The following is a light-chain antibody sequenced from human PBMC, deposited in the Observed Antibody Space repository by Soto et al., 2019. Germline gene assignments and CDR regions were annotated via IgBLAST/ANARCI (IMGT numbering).Light chain of an antibody. CDR3: LQNYNYPWT. J-gene: IGKJ1*01. CDR2: AAS. CDR1: QDISRW. Sequence: IQMTQSPPTLPASAGDRVTITCRASQDISRWLAWYQQKPGKAPKLLIYAASSLQSGVPSRFSGSGSGTQFTLTISSLQPEDVATYYCLQNYNYPWTFGQGTKVAIK. V-gene: IGKV1-6*01.